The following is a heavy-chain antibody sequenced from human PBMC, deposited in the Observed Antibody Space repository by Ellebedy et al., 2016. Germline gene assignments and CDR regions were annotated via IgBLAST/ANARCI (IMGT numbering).Heavy chain of an antibody. CDR2: ISDDGTNK. V-gene: IGHV3-30*04. CDR3: ARGPSYGDYYFDY. D-gene: IGHD4-17*01. CDR1: GFTFSSYA. Sequence: GESLKISXAASGFTFSSYAMHWVRQAPGKGLEWVAVISDDGTNKYYADSVKGRFTISRDNSKNTLYLQMSSLRAEDTAVYYCARGPSYGDYYFDYWGQGTLVTVSS. J-gene: IGHJ4*02.